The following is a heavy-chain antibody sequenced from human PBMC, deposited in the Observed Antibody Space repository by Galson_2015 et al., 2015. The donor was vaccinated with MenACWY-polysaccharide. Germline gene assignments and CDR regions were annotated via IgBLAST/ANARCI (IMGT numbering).Heavy chain of an antibody. V-gene: IGHV3-66*01. CDR3: ARAHYDSSGYYPPVAFDI. Sequence: SLRLSCAASGFTVSSNYMSWVRQAPGKGLEWVSVIYSGGRTYYADSVKGRFTISRDNSKNTLYLQMNSLRAEETAVYYCARAHYDSSGYYPPVAFDIWGQGTMVTVSS. CDR1: GFTVSSNY. D-gene: IGHD3-22*01. J-gene: IGHJ3*02. CDR2: IYSGGRT.